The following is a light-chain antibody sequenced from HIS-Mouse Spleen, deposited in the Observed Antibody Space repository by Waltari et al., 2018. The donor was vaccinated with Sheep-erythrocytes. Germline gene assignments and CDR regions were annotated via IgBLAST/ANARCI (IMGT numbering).Light chain of an antibody. Sequence: QSALTQPASVSGSPGQSITISCTGTSSDVGGYNLLHRYQPHPGKAPKLMIYEGSKRPSGVSNRFSGSKSGNTASLTISGLQAEDEADYYCCSYAGSSTPWGFGGGTKLTVL. J-gene: IGLJ3*02. V-gene: IGLV2-23*01. CDR3: CSYAGSSTPWG. CDR2: EGS. CDR1: SSDVGGYNL.